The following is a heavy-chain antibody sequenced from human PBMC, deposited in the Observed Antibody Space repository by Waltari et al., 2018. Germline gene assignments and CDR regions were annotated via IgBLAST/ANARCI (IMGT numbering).Heavy chain of an antibody. J-gene: IGHJ4*02. Sequence: HVQLVESGGGVVQPGRSLRLSCAASGFTFSSYAMHWVRQAPGKGLEWVAVISYDGSNKYYADSVKGRFTISRDNSKNTLYLQMNSLRAEDTAVYYCARDGGGYGSYWGQGTLVTVSS. D-gene: IGHD2-15*01. CDR2: ISYDGSNK. CDR1: GFTFSSYA. V-gene: IGHV3-30-3*01. CDR3: ARDGGGYGSY.